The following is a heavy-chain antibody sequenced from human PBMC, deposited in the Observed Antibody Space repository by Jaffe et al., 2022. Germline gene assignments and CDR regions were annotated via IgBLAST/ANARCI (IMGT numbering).Heavy chain of an antibody. V-gene: IGHV2-70*01. CDR3: ARIPDGAVAGTFDY. Sequence: QVTLRESGPALVKPTQTLTLTCTFSGFSLSTSGMCVSWIRQPPGKALEWLALIDWDDDKYYSTSLKTRLTISKDTSKNQVVLTMTNMDPVDTATYYCARIPDGAVAGTFDYWGQGTLVTVSS. CDR2: IDWDDDK. D-gene: IGHD6-19*01. CDR1: GFSLSTSGMC. J-gene: IGHJ4*02.